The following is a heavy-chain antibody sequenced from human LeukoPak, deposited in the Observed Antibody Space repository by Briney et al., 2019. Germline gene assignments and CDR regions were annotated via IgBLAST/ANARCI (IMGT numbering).Heavy chain of an antibody. Sequence: SETLSLTCTVSGYSISSGYYWGWIRQPPGEGLEWIGSIYHSGSTYYNPSLKSRVTISVDTSKNQFSVKLSSVTAADTAVYYCARAYYYDSSGYYNAPYYFDYWGQGTLVTVSS. CDR3: ARAYYYDSSGYYNAPYYFDY. J-gene: IGHJ4*02. D-gene: IGHD3-22*01. V-gene: IGHV4-38-2*02. CDR1: GYSISSGYY. CDR2: IYHSGST.